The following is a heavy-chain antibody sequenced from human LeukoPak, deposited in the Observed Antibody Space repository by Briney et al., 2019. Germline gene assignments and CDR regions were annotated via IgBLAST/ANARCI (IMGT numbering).Heavy chain of an antibody. V-gene: IGHV3-7*01. CDR2: IKEDGSEK. CDR1: GFIFSSYW. CDR3: ARDHPSDILTGYYSFDY. Sequence: GGSLRLSCAASGFIFSSYWMSWVRQAPGKGLEWVANIKEDGSEKYYVDSVKGRFTISRDNAKNSLYLQMNSLRAEDTAVYYCARDHPSDILTGYYSFDYWGQGTLVTVSS. D-gene: IGHD3-9*01. J-gene: IGHJ4*02.